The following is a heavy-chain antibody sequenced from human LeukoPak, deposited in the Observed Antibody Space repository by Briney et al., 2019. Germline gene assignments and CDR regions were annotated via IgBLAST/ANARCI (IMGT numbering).Heavy chain of an antibody. Sequence: PARSLTLSCAASGFTFSSNWMHWVRQAPGKGLVWVSRINTDGSSTSYADSVKGRFTISRDNAKNTLYLQMNSLRAGDTAVYYCARTVPGYFFDYWGQGTLVTVSS. CDR1: GFTFSSNW. V-gene: IGHV3-74*01. J-gene: IGHJ4*02. CDR2: INTDGSST. CDR3: ARTVPGYFFDY. D-gene: IGHD3-10*01.